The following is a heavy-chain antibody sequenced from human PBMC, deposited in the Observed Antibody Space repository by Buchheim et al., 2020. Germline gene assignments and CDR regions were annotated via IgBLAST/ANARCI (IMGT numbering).Heavy chain of an antibody. J-gene: IGHJ4*02. Sequence: QVHLVQSGAEVRKPGASVKVSCKTYGFTFTSNYMHWVRQAPGQGPEWMGIIDPGSGSANSAQKFHGRVTMTSDTSTSTVYMDLSYLTSDGTAVYYCGRLGYAIDGWGQGTL. D-gene: IGHD5-18*01. CDR3: GRLGYAIDG. V-gene: IGHV1-46*01. CDR1: GFTFTSNY. CDR2: IDPGSGSA.